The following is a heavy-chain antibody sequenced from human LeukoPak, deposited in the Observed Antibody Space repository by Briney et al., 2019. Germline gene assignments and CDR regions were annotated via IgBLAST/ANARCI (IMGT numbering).Heavy chain of an antibody. CDR2: ISSSSSYI. CDR3: ARSYCTDGSCENLDY. J-gene: IGHJ4*02. CDR1: GFTFSSYS. Sequence: GGSLRLSCAASGFTFSSYSMNWVRQAPGKGLEWVSSISSSSSYIYYADSVKGRFTISRDNAKNSLYLQMNSLRAEDTAVYYCARSYCTDGSCENLDYWGQGTLVSVSS. V-gene: IGHV3-21*04. D-gene: IGHD2-15*01.